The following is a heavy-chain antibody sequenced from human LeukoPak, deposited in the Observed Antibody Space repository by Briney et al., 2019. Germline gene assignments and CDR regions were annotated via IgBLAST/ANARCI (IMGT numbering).Heavy chain of an antibody. J-gene: IGHJ3*02. Sequence: GGSLRLSCAASGFTFSSYAMSWVRPAPGKGLEWVSAISGSGGSTYYADSVKGRFTISRDNSNNTLYPQMNSLRAEDTAVYYCAKGRSVAVAGTNAFDIWGQGTMVTVSS. CDR3: AKGRSVAVAGTNAFDI. CDR1: GFTFSSYA. D-gene: IGHD6-19*01. CDR2: ISGSGGST. V-gene: IGHV3-23*01.